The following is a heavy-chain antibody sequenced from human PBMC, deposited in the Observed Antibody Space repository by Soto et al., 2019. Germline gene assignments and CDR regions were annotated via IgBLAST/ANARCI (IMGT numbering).Heavy chain of an antibody. CDR2: ISSSGSTI. Sequence: PGGSLRLSCAASGFTFSDYYMSWIRQAPGKGLEWVSYISSSGSTIYYADSVKGRFTISRDNAKNSLYLQMNSLRAEDTAVYYCARDLYRSGYDPHDNWGQGTPVTVSS. CDR1: GFTFSDYY. D-gene: IGHD5-12*01. J-gene: IGHJ4*02. CDR3: ARDLYRSGYDPHDN. V-gene: IGHV3-11*01.